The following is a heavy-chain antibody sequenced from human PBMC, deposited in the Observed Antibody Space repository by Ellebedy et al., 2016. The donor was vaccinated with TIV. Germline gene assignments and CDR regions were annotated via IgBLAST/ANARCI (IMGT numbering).Heavy chain of an antibody. CDR1: GGSISSYY. J-gene: IGHJ3*02. V-gene: IGHV4-59*06. CDR3: ARVRAPSAFDI. Sequence: SETLSLXXTVSGGSISSYYWSWIRQHPGKGLDWIGYIYYSGSTFYKPSLKSRVSISIDTSKKQFSLKLRSVTAADTALYYCARVRAPSAFDIWGQGKMVTIS. CDR2: IYYSGST.